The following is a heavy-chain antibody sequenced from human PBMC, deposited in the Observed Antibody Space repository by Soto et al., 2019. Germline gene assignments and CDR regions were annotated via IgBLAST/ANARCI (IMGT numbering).Heavy chain of an antibody. CDR2: ISGRGGST. J-gene: IGHJ4*02. D-gene: IGHD2-15*01. CDR1: GFTFSSYA. CDR3: AKVSWDIVVVVAATPYYFDY. Sequence: EVPLLESGGGFVQPGGSLRLSCAAAGFTFSSYAMSWVRQAPWKGLEWVSAISGRGGSTYYADSVKGRFTISRDNSKNTLYLQMNSLRAEDTAVYYCAKVSWDIVVVVAATPYYFDYWGQGTLVTVSS. V-gene: IGHV3-23*01.